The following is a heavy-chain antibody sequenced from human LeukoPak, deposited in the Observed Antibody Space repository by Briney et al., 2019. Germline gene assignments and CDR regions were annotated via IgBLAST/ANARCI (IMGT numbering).Heavy chain of an antibody. J-gene: IGHJ3*02. V-gene: IGHV1-46*01. D-gene: IGHD3-22*01. CDR1: GYTFTSYY. CDR2: INPSGGST. Sequence: ASVKVSCKASGYTFTSYYMHWVRQAPGQGLEWMGIINPSGGSTSYAQKFQGRVTMTRDMSTSTVYMELSSLRSEDTAVYYCARAIDYYDSSGDAFDIWGQGTMVTVSS. CDR3: ARAIDYYDSSGDAFDI.